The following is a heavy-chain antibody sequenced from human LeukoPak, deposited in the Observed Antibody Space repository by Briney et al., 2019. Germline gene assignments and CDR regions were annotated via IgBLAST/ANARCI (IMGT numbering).Heavy chain of an antibody. D-gene: IGHD2-21*01. CDR1: GGSISSCCYY. J-gene: IGHJ3*02. CDR3: ARQGDSGRAFDI. CDR2: IYYSGST. Sequence: SETLSLTCTVSGGSISSCCYYWGWIRQPPGKGLEWIGSIYYSGSTYYNPSLKSRITISLDTSKIQFSLKLSAVTATDTAVHYCARQGDSGRAFDIWGQGTVVTVSS. V-gene: IGHV4-39*01.